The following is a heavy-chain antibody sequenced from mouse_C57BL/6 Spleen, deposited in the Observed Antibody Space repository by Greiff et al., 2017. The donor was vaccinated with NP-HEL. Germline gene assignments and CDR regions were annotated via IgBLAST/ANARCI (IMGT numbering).Heavy chain of an antibody. CDR1: GFTFSSYA. V-gene: IGHV5-4*03. D-gene: IGHD1-1*01. J-gene: IGHJ1*03. CDR3: AHITTVVAKYFDV. Sequence: DVMLVESGGGLVKPGGSLKLSCAASGFTFSSYAMSWVRQTPEKRLEWVATISDGGSYTYYPDNVKGRFTISRDNAKNNLYLQMSHLKSEDTAMYYCAHITTVVAKYFDVWGTGTTVTVSS. CDR2: ISDGGSYT.